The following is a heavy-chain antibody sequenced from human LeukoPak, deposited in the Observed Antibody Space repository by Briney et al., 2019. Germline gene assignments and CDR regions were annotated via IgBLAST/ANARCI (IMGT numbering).Heavy chain of an antibody. D-gene: IGHD6-13*01. CDR1: GLTFSSYW. J-gene: IGHJ5*02. CDR2: IKQDGSEK. Sequence: GGSLRLSCAASGLTFSSYWMSWVSQAPGKGREWVANIKQDGSEKYYVDSVKGRFTISRDNAKNSLYLQVNSLRAEDTAVYYCARDSSSWSFDPWGQGTLVTVSS. CDR3: ARDSSSWSFDP. V-gene: IGHV3-7*01.